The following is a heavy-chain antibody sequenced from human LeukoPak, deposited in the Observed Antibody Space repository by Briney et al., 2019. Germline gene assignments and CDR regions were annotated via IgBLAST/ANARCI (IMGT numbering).Heavy chain of an antibody. CDR2: IYYSGST. V-gene: IGHV4-39*01. CDR3: ARHSYDFWSGFRGAALDY. Sequence: PSETLSLTCTVSGGSIISSSYYWGWIRQPPGKGLEWIGSIYYSGSTYYNPSLKSRVTISVDTSKNQFSLKLSSVTAADTAVYYCARHSYDFWSGFRGAALDYWGQGTLVTVSS. CDR1: GGSIISSSYY. J-gene: IGHJ4*02. D-gene: IGHD3-3*01.